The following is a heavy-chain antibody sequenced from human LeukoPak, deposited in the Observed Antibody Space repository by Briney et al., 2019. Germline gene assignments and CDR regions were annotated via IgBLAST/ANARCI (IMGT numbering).Heavy chain of an antibody. CDR3: ARVFMVRGSRWFDP. D-gene: IGHD3-10*01. CDR2: IYHSGST. CDR1: VGSISNGVYS. V-gene: IGHV4-30-2*01. Sequence: PSQTLHLTCAVPVGSISNGVYSWSWIRQPPGNGLDWIGYIYHSGSTYYIPSLKSRVTISVDRSKNQFSLKLSSVTAADTAVYYCARVFMVRGSRWFDPWGQGTLVTVSS. J-gene: IGHJ5*02.